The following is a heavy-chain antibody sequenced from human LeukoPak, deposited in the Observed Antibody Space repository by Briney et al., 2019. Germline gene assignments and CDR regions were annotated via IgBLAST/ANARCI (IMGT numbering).Heavy chain of an antibody. V-gene: IGHV3-48*01. CDR2: ISSSSSTI. CDR1: GFTFSSYS. Sequence: GGSLRLSCAASGFTFSSYSMNWVRQAPGKGLEWVSYISSSSSTIYYADSVKGRFTIFRDNAKNSLYLQMNSLRAEDTAVYYCARDRNYYDSSGYFDYWGQGTLVTVSS. J-gene: IGHJ4*02. D-gene: IGHD3-22*01. CDR3: ARDRNYYDSSGYFDY.